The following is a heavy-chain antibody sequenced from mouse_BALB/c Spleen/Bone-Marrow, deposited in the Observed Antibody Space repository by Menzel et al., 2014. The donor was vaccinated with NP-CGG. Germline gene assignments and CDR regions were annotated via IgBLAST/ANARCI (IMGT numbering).Heavy chain of an antibody. CDR1: GFSLSRYS. J-gene: IGHJ4*01. V-gene: IGHV2-6-4*01. CDR3: ARFITTRAMDY. CDR2: IWGGGST. D-gene: IGHD1-1*01. Sequence: VKVVESGPGLVAPSQSLSITCTVSGFSLSRYSVHWVRQPPGKGLEWLGMIWGGGSTDYNSALKSRLSISKDNSKSQVFLKMSSLQTDDAAMYYCARFITTRAMDYWGQGTSVTVSS.